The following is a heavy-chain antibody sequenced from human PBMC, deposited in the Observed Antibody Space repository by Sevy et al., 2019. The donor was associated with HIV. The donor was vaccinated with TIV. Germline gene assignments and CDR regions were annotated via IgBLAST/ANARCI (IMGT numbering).Heavy chain of an antibody. Sequence: VSVKVSCKASGYTFTSYGMSWVRQAPGQGLEWMGWISAYNGNTNYAQKLQGRVTMTTDTSTSTAYMELRSLRSDDTAVYYCARDKYYDFWSGYYEAHYYYYGMDVWGQGTTVTVSS. CDR1: GYTFTSYG. CDR2: ISAYNGNT. D-gene: IGHD3-3*01. J-gene: IGHJ6*02. CDR3: ARDKYYDFWSGYYEAHYYYYGMDV. V-gene: IGHV1-18*01.